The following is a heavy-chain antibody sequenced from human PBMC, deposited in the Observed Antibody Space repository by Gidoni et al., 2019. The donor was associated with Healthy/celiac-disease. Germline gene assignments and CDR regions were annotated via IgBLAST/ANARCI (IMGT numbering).Heavy chain of an antibody. CDR1: GGSFSGYY. Sequence: QVQLQQWGAGLLKPSETLSLTCAVYGGSFSGYYWSWIRQPPGKGLEWIGEINHSGSTNYNPSLKSRVTISVDTSKNQFSLKLSSVTAADTAVYYCARGSGSYGLDYWGQGTLVTVSS. D-gene: IGHD3-10*01. V-gene: IGHV4-34*01. CDR3: ARGSGSYGLDY. CDR2: INHSGST. J-gene: IGHJ4*02.